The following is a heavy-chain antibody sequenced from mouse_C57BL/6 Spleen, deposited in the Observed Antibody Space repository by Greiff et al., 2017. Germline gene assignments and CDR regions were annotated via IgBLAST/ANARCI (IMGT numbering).Heavy chain of an antibody. CDR2: IWRGGST. Sequence: QVHVKQSGPGLVQPSQSLSIPCTVSGFSLTSYGVHWVRQSPGKGLEWLGVIWRGGSTDYNAAFMSRLSITKDNSKSQVFFKMNSLQADDTAIYYCAHYYGSSYWYFDVWGTGTTVTVSS. V-gene: IGHV2-5*01. J-gene: IGHJ1*03. CDR3: AHYYGSSYWYFDV. CDR1: GFSLTSYG. D-gene: IGHD1-1*01.